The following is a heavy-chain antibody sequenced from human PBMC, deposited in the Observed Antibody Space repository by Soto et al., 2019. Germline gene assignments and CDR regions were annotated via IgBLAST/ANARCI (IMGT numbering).Heavy chain of an antibody. CDR2: IWYDGSNK. Sequence: GGSLRLSCAASGFTFSSYGMHWVRQAPGKGLEWVAVIWYDGSNKYYADSVKGRFTISRDNSKNTLYLQMNSLRAEDTAVYYCARVRIAAASYYYGMDVWGQGTTVTVS. CDR3: ARVRIAAASYYYGMDV. V-gene: IGHV3-33*01. J-gene: IGHJ6*02. D-gene: IGHD6-13*01. CDR1: GFTFSSYG.